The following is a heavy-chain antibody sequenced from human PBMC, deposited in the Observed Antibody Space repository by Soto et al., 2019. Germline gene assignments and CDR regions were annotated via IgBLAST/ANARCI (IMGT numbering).Heavy chain of an antibody. CDR3: AGVVWFRGMDV. CDR2: TYYRSKWIH. V-gene: IGHV6-1*01. D-gene: IGHD3-16*01. Sequence: QVELQQSGPGLVKPSQTLSLTCDISGDSVSSSCAAWNWIRQSPSRGLEWLGRTYYRSKWIHEYTLSMESRITINPDTSKNQFSLHIYFVTPEDTAVYYCAGVVWFRGMDVWGQGTPVTVSS. CDR1: GDSVSSSCAA. J-gene: IGHJ6*02.